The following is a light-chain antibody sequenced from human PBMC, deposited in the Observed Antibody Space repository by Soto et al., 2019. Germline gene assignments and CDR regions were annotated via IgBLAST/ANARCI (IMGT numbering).Light chain of an antibody. Sequence: QSVLTQPASVSGSPGQSITISCTGTSSDVGGYNYVSWYQQHPGKAPKLMIYDVSNRPSGVSSRFSGSKSGNTASLTISGLQAEDDADYYCTSYTSSITYVFGTGTKVTVL. V-gene: IGLV2-14*01. CDR1: SSDVGGYNY. J-gene: IGLJ1*01. CDR2: DVS. CDR3: TSYTSSITYV.